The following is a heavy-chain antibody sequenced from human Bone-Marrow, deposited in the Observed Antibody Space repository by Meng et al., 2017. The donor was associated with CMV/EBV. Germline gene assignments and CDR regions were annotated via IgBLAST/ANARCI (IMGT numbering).Heavy chain of an antibody. Sequence: SCKASGYTFTSYGIGWVRQAPGQGLEWMGWISAYNGNTNYAQRLQGRVTMTTDTSTSTAYMELRSLRSDDTAVYYCARGQLPPRFDPWGQGTLVTVSS. J-gene: IGHJ5*02. CDR1: GYTFTSYG. D-gene: IGHD2-2*01. V-gene: IGHV1-18*01. CDR2: ISAYNGNT. CDR3: ARGQLPPRFDP.